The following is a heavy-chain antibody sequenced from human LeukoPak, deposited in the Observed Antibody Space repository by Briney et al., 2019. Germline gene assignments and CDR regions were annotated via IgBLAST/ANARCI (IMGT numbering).Heavy chain of an antibody. CDR1: GYTFTSYG. CDR2: ISAYNGNT. CDR3: ARAKGYSSSWYGWHYYYYGMDA. Sequence: GASVNVSCKASGYTFTSYGISWVRQAPGQGLEWMGWISAYNGNTNYAQKLQGRVTMTTDTSTSTAYMELRRLRSDDTAVYYCARAKGYSSSWYGWHYYYYGMDAWGQGTTVTVSS. D-gene: IGHD6-13*01. J-gene: IGHJ6*02. V-gene: IGHV1-18*01.